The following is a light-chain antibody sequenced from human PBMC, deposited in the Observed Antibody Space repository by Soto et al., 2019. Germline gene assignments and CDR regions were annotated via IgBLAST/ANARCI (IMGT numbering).Light chain of an antibody. J-gene: IGKJ3*01. CDR2: AAY. V-gene: IGKV1-39*01. CDR3: QQSYRTPFA. CDR1: QNISKY. Sequence: DRVTITCRASQNISKYLNWYQRKPGKAPKLLIYAAYTFQSGVPSRFSCSESGTEFTLTISSLQPDDFGDYICQQSYRTPFAFGPGTKVEIK.